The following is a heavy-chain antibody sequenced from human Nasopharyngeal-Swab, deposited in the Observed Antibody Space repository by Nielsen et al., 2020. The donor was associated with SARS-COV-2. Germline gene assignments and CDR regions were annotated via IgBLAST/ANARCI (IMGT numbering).Heavy chain of an antibody. D-gene: IGHD6-13*01. V-gene: IGHV3-33*06. J-gene: IGHJ4*02. Sequence: GGSLRLSCAASGFSFSTYGMHWVRQSPVKGLEWLTNIWYDGSNKYYADSVKGRFTVSRDNSKNTLFLEMDSLRAEDTAVYYCAKGIAAAGSRSLDYWGQGTLVTVSS. CDR1: GFSFSTYG. CDR3: AKGIAAAGSRSLDY. CDR2: IWYDGSNK.